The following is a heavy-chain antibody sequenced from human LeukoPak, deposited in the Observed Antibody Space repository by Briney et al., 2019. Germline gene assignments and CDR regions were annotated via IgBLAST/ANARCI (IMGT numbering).Heavy chain of an antibody. CDR3: AALSPFWSGYYFDH. CDR2: IYSGGST. J-gene: IGHJ4*02. V-gene: IGHV4-59*01. CDR1: GASISTYY. D-gene: IGHD3-3*01. Sequence: SETPSLTCTVSGASISTYYWTWIRQPPGKGLEWMGYIYSGGSTNYSPSLKSRVTISLDTSKNHFSLKLSSATAADTAVYYCAALSPFWSGYYFDHWGQGTLVTVSS.